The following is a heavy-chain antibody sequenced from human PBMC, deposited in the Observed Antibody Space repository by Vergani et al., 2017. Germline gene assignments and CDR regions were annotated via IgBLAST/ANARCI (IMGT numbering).Heavy chain of an antibody. J-gene: IGHJ6*02. CDR1: GGSISSGDYY. Sequence: QLQLQESGPGLVKPSQPLSLTCTVSGGSISSGDYYWSWIRQPPGKGLEWIGYIYYSGSTYYNPSLKSRVTISVDTSKNQFSLKLSSVTAADTAVYYCARVGVVRGVSYFYYYYGMDVWGQGTTVTVSS. V-gene: IGHV4-30-4*08. D-gene: IGHD3-10*01. CDR2: IYYSGST. CDR3: ARVGVVRGVSYFYYYYGMDV.